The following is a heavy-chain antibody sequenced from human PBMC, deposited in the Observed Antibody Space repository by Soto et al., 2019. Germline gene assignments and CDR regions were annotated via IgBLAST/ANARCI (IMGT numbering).Heavy chain of an antibody. J-gene: IGHJ5*02. D-gene: IGHD2-15*01. Sequence: SETLSLTCTVSGGSISSGGYYWSWIRQHPGKGLEWIGYIYYSGSTYYNPSLKSRVTISVDTSKNQFSLKLSSVTAADTAVYYCVRGGYCSGGSCYSARFWFDPWGQGTLVTVSS. CDR1: GGSISSGGYY. CDR2: IYYSGST. CDR3: VRGGYCSGGSCYSARFWFDP. V-gene: IGHV4-31*03.